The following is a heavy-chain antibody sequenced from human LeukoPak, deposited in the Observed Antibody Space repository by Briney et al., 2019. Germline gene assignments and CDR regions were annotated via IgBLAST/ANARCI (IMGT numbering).Heavy chain of an antibody. Sequence: PGGSLRLSCAASGFMFSSYAMSWVRQAPGKGLEWVSDISASGGNTYYADSAKGRFTISRDSSKNTLYMQMSSLRAEDTAVYFCAKPYGSGSYYNFWGQGTLVTVSS. CDR2: ISASGGNT. CDR3: AKPYGSGSYYNF. D-gene: IGHD3-10*01. J-gene: IGHJ4*02. CDR1: GFMFSSYA. V-gene: IGHV3-23*01.